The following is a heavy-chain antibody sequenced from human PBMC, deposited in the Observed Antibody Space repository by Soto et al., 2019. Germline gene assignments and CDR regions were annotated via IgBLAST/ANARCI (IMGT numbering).Heavy chain of an antibody. CDR1: GYSFTSYW. CDR3: ARQGYSYGFANDAFDI. V-gene: IGHV5-51*01. D-gene: IGHD5-18*01. CDR2: IYTGDSDT. Sequence: GESLKISCKGSGYSFTSYWIGWVRQMPGKGLEWMGIIYTGDSDTRYSPSFQGQVTISADKSISTAYLQWSSLKASDTAMYYCARQGYSYGFANDAFDIWGQGTMVTVSS. J-gene: IGHJ3*02.